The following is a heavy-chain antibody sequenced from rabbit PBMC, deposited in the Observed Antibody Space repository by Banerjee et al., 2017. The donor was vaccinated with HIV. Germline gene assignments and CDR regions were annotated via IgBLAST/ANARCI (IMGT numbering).Heavy chain of an antibody. J-gene: IGHJ4*01. D-gene: IGHD2-1*01. Sequence: QEQLEESGGDLVKPEGSLTLTCTASGFTLSSYWMCWVRQAPGKGLEWIACIYTDDGSTDYASRVNGRFTISKTSSTTVTLQMTSLTAADTATLFCARLGGDDGEFALWGPGTLVTVS. CDR1: GFTLSSYW. CDR3: ARLGGDDGEFAL. CDR2: IYTDDGST. V-gene: IGHV1S45*01.